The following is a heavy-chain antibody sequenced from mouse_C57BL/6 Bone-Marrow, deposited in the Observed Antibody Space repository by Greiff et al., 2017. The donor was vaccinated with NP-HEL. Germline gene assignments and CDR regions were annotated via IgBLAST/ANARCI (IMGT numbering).Heavy chain of an antibody. CDR2: ISDGGSYT. J-gene: IGHJ1*03. CDR3: ARDGYYSNYPDWYVDV. CDR1: GFTFSSYA. D-gene: IGHD2-5*01. V-gene: IGHV5-4*01. Sequence: DVMLVESGGGLVKPGGSLKLSCAASGFTFSSYAMSWVRQTPEKRLEWVATISDGGSYTYYPDHLKGRFTISRDNAKNNLYLQMSHLKSEDTAMYYCARDGYYSNYPDWYVDVWGTGTTVTVSS.